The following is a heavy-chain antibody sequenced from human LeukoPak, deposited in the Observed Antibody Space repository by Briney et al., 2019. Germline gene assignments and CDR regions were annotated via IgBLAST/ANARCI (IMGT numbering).Heavy chain of an antibody. CDR3: ARGATVLRYFDWLVV. V-gene: IGHV4-34*01. Sequence: IPSETLSLTCAVYGGSFSGYYWSWIRQPPGKGLEWIGEINHSGSTNYNPSLKSRVTISVDTSKNQFSLKLSSVTAADTAVYYCARGATVLRYFDWLVVWGQGTLVTVSS. J-gene: IGHJ5*02. D-gene: IGHD3-9*01. CDR2: INHSGST. CDR1: GGSFSGYY.